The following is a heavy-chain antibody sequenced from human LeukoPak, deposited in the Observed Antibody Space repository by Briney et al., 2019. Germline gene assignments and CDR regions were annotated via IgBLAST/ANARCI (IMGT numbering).Heavy chain of an antibody. CDR2: IYHSGGT. Sequence: SETLSLTCTVSGSSISSASYWGWIRQPPGKGLEWIGNIYHSGGTYYNPSLKSRVAISVDVYKNQFSLKLSSVTAADTAVYFCARDRTGAGTIDYWGQGTLVTVSS. CDR3: ARDRTGAGTIDY. CDR1: GSSISSASY. V-gene: IGHV4-38-2*02. D-gene: IGHD1-14*01. J-gene: IGHJ4*02.